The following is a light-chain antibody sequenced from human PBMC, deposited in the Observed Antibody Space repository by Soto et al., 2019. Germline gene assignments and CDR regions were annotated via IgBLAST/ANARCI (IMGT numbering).Light chain of an antibody. V-gene: IGKV3-15*01. Sequence: EIVMTQSPTTLSVSPGERGTLSCRASQSVSSNLAWYQQKPGQSPRLLIYGASTRAAGIPARFSGSGSGTEFTPTISSLQSEDFAVYYCQQYTNWPTWTFGQGTKVEIK. CDR3: QQYTNWPTWT. CDR1: QSVSSN. CDR2: GAS. J-gene: IGKJ1*01.